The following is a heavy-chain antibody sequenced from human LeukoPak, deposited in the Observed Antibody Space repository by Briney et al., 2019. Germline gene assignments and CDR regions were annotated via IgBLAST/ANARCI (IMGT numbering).Heavy chain of an antibody. Sequence: SETLSLTCAVSGGSISSSNCWSWVRQPPGQGLEWIGEIYHSRSTNYNPSLKSRVTISVDKSKNQFSLKLSSVTAADTAVYYCARGIYSGSYYYFDYWGQGTLVTVSS. CDR3: ARGIYSGSYYYFDY. CDR2: IYHSRST. J-gene: IGHJ4*02. V-gene: IGHV4-4*02. CDR1: GGSISSSNC. D-gene: IGHD1-26*01.